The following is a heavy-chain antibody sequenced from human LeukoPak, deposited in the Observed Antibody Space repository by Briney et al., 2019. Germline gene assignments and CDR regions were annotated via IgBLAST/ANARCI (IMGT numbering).Heavy chain of an antibody. CDR2: INPSGRSA. V-gene: IGHV1-46*02. Sequence: ASVKVSCKASQYTFNKYYIHWVRQAPGQGLEWMGVINPSGRSASYAQRFQGRVTMTRDTSTSTVYMDLSSLRSEDTAVYYCARDSVELERRNWFDPWGQGTLVTVSS. J-gene: IGHJ5*02. CDR3: ARDSVELERRNWFDP. CDR1: QYTFNKYY. D-gene: IGHD1-1*01.